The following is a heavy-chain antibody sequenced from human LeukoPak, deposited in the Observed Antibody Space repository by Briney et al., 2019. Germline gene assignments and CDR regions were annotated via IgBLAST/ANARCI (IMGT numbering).Heavy chain of an antibody. J-gene: IGHJ3*02. CDR3: AKARGGSFYWAFDI. CDR2: ISDSGGST. Sequence: GGSLRLSCAASGFTFSSYAMSWVRQAPGKGLEWVSAISDSGGSTYYADSVKGRFTISRDNSKNTLYLQMNSLRAEDTAVYHCAKARGGSFYWAFDIWGQGTMVTVSS. V-gene: IGHV3-23*01. CDR1: GFTFSSYA. D-gene: IGHD1-26*01.